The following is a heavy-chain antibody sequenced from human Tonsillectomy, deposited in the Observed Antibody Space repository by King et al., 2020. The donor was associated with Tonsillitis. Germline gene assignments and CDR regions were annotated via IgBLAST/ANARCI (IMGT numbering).Heavy chain of an antibody. CDR2: IYYSGST. CDR3: ARAVGYNFGTWHYFDY. J-gene: IGHJ4*02. D-gene: IGHD5-24*01. CDR1: GGSISSYY. Sequence: QLQESGPGLVKSSETLSLTYTVSGGSISSYYWNWIRQPPGKGLEWMGYIYYSGSTNYNPSLKSRVTISVDTSKKQFSLTVSSVTAADTAGYYCARAVGYNFGTWHYFDYWGQGTLVTVSS. V-gene: IGHV4-59*01.